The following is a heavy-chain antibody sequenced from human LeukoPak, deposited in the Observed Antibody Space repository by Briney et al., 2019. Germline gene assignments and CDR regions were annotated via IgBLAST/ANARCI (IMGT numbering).Heavy chain of an antibody. CDR2: ISSSGSAI. CDR3: ARGTIAAAGYYYFDY. V-gene: IGHV3-48*03. J-gene: IGHJ4*02. CDR1: GFNFRSYE. Sequence: GGSLRLSCAASGFNFRSYEMNWVRQAPGQGLQWVSYISSSGSAISYADSVKGRFTISRDNSKNSLNLQMDTLRAEDTAVYYCARGTIAAAGYYYFDYWGQGTQVTVSS. D-gene: IGHD6-13*01.